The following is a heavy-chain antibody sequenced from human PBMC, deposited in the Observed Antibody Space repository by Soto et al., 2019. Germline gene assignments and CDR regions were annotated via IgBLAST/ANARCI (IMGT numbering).Heavy chain of an antibody. J-gene: IGHJ4*02. CDR3: ARASMGYCSGGSCYSGRYYFDY. CDR1: GFTFSSYW. CDR2: IKQDGSEK. V-gene: IGHV3-7*04. Sequence: EVQLVESGGGLVQPGGSLRLSCAASGFTFSSYWMSWVRQAPGKGLEWVANIKQDGSEKYYVDSVKGRFTISRDNAKNSLYLQMNSLRAEDTAVYYCARASMGYCSGGSCYSGRYYFDYWGQGTLVTVSS. D-gene: IGHD2-15*01.